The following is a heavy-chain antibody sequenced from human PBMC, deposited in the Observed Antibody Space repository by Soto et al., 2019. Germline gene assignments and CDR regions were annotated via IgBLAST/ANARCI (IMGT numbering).Heavy chain of an antibody. D-gene: IGHD1-20*01. CDR2: IYHSGST. CDR3: ASYNWNDDGDY. Sequence: SETLSLTCAVSGGSISSGGYSWSWIRQPPGKGLEWIGYIYHSGSTYYNPSLKSRVTISVDTSKNQFSLKLNSVTAADTAVYYCASYNWNDDGDYWGQGTLVTVSS. CDR1: GGSISSGGYS. V-gene: IGHV4-30-2*02. J-gene: IGHJ4*02.